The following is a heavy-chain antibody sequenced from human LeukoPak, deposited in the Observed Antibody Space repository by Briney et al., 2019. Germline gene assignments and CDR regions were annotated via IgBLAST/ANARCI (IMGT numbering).Heavy chain of an antibody. J-gene: IGHJ6*03. Sequence: GGSLRLSCAASGFTFSSYSMNWVRQAPGKGLEWVSSISSSSSYIYYADSVKGRFTISRDNAKNSLYLQMNSLRAEDTAVYYCASCSSTSCYSYYYYYMDVWGKGTTVTVSS. CDR3: ASCSSTSCYSYYYYYMDV. CDR1: GFTFSSYS. V-gene: IGHV3-21*01. D-gene: IGHD2-2*02. CDR2: ISSSSSYI.